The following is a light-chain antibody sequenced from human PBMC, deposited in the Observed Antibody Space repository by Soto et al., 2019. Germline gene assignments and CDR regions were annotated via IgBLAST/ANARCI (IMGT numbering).Light chain of an antibody. CDR1: SSNIGNNA. CDR3: SSYAGRSNV. V-gene: IGLV1-36*01. J-gene: IGLJ1*01. Sequence: QSVLTQPPSVSAAPRQRVTISCSGSSSNIGNNAVNWYQQVPGKAPKLMIYEVNKRPSGVPDRFSGSKSGNTASLTVSGLQAEDEADYYCSSYAGRSNVFGNGTKVTVL. CDR2: EVN.